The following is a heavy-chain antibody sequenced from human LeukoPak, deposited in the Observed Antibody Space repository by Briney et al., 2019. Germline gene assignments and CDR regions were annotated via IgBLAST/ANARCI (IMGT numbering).Heavy chain of an antibody. CDR1: GYTFTSYY. CDR3: ARDREDGWYDYYGMDV. D-gene: IGHD6-19*01. J-gene: IGHJ6*02. Sequence: ASVKVSCEASGYTFTSYYMHWVRQAPGQGLEWMGIINPSGGSTSYAQKFQGRVTMTRDTSTSTVYMELSSLRSEDTAVYYCARDREDGWYDYYGMDVWGQGTTVTVSS. CDR2: INPSGGST. V-gene: IGHV1-46*01.